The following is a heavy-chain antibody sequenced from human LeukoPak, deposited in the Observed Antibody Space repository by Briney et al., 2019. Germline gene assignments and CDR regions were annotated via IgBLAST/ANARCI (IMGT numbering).Heavy chain of an antibody. V-gene: IGHV3-30*18. CDR1: GFKFSNYA. CDR2: ISYDGSNK. D-gene: IGHD3-10*01. J-gene: IGHJ4*02. Sequence: GGSLRLSCAGSGFKFSNYAMHWVRQAPGKGLEWVAVISYDGSNKSVKGRFTISRDNSKNILYLQMNSLRPEDTAVYYCAKARGPGSYTPFDYWGQGTLVTVSS. CDR3: AKARGPGSYTPFDY.